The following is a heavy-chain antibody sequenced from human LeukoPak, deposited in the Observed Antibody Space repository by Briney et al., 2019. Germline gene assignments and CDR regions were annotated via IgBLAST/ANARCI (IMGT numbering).Heavy chain of an antibody. CDR3: ARGHIVGATAYFDY. V-gene: IGHV3-30*03. CDR1: GFTFSNYW. Sequence: GGSLRLSCAASGFTFSNYWMHWVRRAQGKGLEWVAVISYDGSNKYYADSVKGRFTISRDDSKNTLYLQMNSLRAEDTAVYYCARGHIVGATAYFDYWGQGTLVTVSS. CDR2: ISYDGSNK. J-gene: IGHJ4*02. D-gene: IGHD1-26*01.